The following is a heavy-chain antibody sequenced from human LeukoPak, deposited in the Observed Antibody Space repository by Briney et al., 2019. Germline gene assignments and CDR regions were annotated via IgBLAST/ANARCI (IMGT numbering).Heavy chain of an antibody. CDR2: IYYSGST. J-gene: IGHJ4*02. CDR1: GGSISSGGYY. CDR3: ARADSSSWYYFDY. Sequence: NASETLSLTCTVSGGSISSGGYYWSWIRQHPGKGLEWIGYIYYSGSTYYNPSLKSRVTISVDTSKNQFSLKLSSVTAADTALYFCARADSSSWYYFDYWGQGTLVTVSS. V-gene: IGHV4-31*03. D-gene: IGHD6-13*01.